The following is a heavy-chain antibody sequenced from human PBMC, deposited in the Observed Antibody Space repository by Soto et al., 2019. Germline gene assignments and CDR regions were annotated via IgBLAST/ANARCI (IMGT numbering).Heavy chain of an antibody. CDR2: ILTSTSAI. J-gene: IGHJ6*02. CDR1: GFTFSDFY. V-gene: IGHV3-48*01. Sequence: GGSLRLSCAASGFTFSDFYMNWVRQAPGKGLEWVSYILTSTSAIYYADPVDGRFTISRDNAKNSLYLQMNSLRAEDTAVYYCARVRIVGARNFFGMDVWGQGTTVTVSS. D-gene: IGHD1-26*01. CDR3: ARVRIVGARNFFGMDV.